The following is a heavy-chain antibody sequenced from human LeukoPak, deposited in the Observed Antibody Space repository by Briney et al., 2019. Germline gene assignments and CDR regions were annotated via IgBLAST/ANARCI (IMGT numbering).Heavy chain of an antibody. CDR3: AKDQFRDYYDSSGHGPFGY. J-gene: IGHJ4*02. D-gene: IGHD3-22*01. V-gene: IGHV3-21*04. Sequence: GGSLRLSCAASGFTFSRHAMNWVRQAPGKGLEWVSSITSSGSYRYHSDSVKGRFTISRDNSKNTLYLQMNSLRAEDTAVYYCAKDQFRDYYDSSGHGPFGYWGQGTLVTVSS. CDR2: ITSSGSYR. CDR1: GFTFSRHA.